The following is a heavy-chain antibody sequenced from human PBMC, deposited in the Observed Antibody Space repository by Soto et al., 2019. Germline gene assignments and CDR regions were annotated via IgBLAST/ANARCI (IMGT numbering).Heavy chain of an antibody. J-gene: IGHJ6*02. D-gene: IGHD6-6*01. V-gene: IGHV1-69*13. CDR3: AREDWGSIAAPAEYYYGMDV. Sequence: GASVKVSCKASGGTFSSYAISWVRQAPGQGLEWMGGIIPIFGTANYAQKFQGRVTITADESTSTAYMELSSLRSEDTAVYYCAREDWGSIAAPAEYYYGMDVWGQGTTVTVSS. CDR2: IIPIFGTA. CDR1: GGTFSSYA.